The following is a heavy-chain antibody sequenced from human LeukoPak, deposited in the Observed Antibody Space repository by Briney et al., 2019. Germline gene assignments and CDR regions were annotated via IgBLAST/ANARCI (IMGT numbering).Heavy chain of an antibody. J-gene: IGHJ4*02. D-gene: IGHD4-17*01. CDR3: TTVSPYGDYLYYFDL. CDR2: IESKIDGGRT. CDR1: GITLSNAW. Sequence: PGGSLRLSCVASGITLSNAWMTWVRQAPGKGLEWVGRIESKIDGGRTDYAAAVKGRFTISRDDSKNILFLHMNGLNTEDTAVYYCTTVSPYGDYLYYFDLWGLGTLVTVSS. V-gene: IGHV3-15*04.